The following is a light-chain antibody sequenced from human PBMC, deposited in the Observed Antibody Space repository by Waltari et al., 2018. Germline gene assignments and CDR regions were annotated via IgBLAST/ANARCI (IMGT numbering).Light chain of an antibody. CDR2: KVS. J-gene: IGKJ1*01. CDR3: MQGIHRPWT. V-gene: IGKV2-30*01. Sequence: DVVMTQSPLSLPVILGQPASISCRTSESPVSSDGNTYLNWFQQRPGQPPRRLIFKVSNRDAGVPDRCSGSGSGTDFTLRISRVEAEDVGVYYCMQGIHRPWTFGQGTKVEIK. CDR1: ESPVSSDGNTY.